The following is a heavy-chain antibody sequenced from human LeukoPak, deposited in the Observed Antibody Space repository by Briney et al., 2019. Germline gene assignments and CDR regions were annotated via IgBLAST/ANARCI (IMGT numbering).Heavy chain of an antibody. CDR2: MYHSGST. V-gene: IGHV4-38-2*01. J-gene: IGHJ4*02. CDR1: GYSISSGYY. D-gene: IGHD2-2*01. CDR3: ARQRYCHSTSCYFGY. Sequence: SETLSLTCAVSGYSISSGYYWAWIRQPPGKGLEWIGSMYHSGSTYDSPSLKSRVTMSVDTSKNQFSLKLTSVTAADTAVYYCARQRYCHSTSCYFGYWGQGTLVTVSS.